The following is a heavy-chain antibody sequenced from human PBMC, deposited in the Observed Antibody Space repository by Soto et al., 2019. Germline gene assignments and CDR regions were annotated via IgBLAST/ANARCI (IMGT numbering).Heavy chain of an antibody. CDR3: ALEVATIEDAFDI. CDR1: GGSFSGYY. Sequence: QVQLQQWGAGLLKPSETLSLTCAVYGGSFSGYYWSWIRQPPGKGLEWIGEINHSGSTNENPSRRSRVTISVDTPKNQFSQKLSSVTAADTALYYCALEVATIEDAFDIWGQGTMVTVSS. J-gene: IGHJ3*02. V-gene: IGHV4-34*01. D-gene: IGHD5-12*01. CDR2: INHSGST.